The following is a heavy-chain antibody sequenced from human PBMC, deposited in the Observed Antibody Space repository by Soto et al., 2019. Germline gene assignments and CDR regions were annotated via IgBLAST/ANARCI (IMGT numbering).Heavy chain of an antibody. D-gene: IGHD5-12*01. CDR1: GGAFSDYA. J-gene: IGHJ6*02. V-gene: IGHV1-69*12. Sequence: QVQLVQSGAEVKKPGSSVKVSCKASGGAFSDYAFSWVRQAPGQGLEWLGGIMPIFRAPDYAQKFQGRVTITADEFKRTAYMEMNSLRSEDTAVYYCASWLKGHDIVNYYYGMDVCGQGTTVTVS. CDR2: IMPIFRAP. CDR3: ASWLKGHDIVNYYYGMDV.